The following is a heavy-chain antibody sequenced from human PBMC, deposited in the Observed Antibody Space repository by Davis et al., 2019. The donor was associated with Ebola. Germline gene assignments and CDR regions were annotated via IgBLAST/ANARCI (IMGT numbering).Heavy chain of an antibody. CDR2: IFYGGSS. Sequence: PSETLSLTCSVSGASLTTSSFHWGWIRQPPGKGLEWIGCIFYGGSSYYSPSLKSRVTISADTSKNQVSLKLTPVTAADTAVYYCVRDVAGAIFWGQGTLVTVSS. CDR1: GASLTTSSFH. J-gene: IGHJ4*02. D-gene: IGHD7-27*01. CDR3: VRDVAGAIF. V-gene: IGHV4-39*02.